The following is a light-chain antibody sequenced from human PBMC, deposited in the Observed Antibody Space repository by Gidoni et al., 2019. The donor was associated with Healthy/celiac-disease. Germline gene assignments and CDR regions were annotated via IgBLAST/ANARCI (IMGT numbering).Light chain of an antibody. CDR2: AAS. CDR1: QSISSY. J-gene: IGKJ2*01. CDR3: QQSYSTLPMYT. Sequence: DIQMTQTPSSLSASVGDRVTITCRASQSISSYLNWYQQKPGKAPKLLLYAASSLQSGVPSRFSGSGSGTDFTLTISSLQPEDFVTYYCQQSYSTLPMYTFGQGTKLEIK. V-gene: IGKV1-39*01.